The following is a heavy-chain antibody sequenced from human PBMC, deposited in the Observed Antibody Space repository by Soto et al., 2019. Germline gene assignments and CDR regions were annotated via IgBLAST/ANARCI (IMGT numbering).Heavy chain of an antibody. J-gene: IGHJ6*02. CDR1: GYTFTSYY. CDR3: ARGSVLRYFDWLLSPTYYGMEV. V-gene: IGHV1-46*03. D-gene: IGHD3-9*01. CDR2: INPSGGST. Sequence: ASVKVSCKASGYTFTSYYMHWVRQAPGQGLEWMGIINPSGGSTSYAQKFQGRVTMTRDTSTSTVYMELSSLRSEDTAVYYCARGSVLRYFDWLLSPTYYGMEVWGQGTTVTVSS.